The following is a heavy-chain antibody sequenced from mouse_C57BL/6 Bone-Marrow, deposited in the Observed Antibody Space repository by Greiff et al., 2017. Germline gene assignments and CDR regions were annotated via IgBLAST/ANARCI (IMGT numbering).Heavy chain of an antibody. CDR1: GYTFTDYY. CDR3: ERGYDYGRDY. V-gene: IGHV1-26*01. CDR2: INPNNGGT. J-gene: IGHJ2*01. Sequence: VQLQQSGPERVKPGASVKISCKASGYTFTDYYMNWVKQSHGKSLEWIGDINPNNGGTSYNQKFKGKATLTVDKSSSTAYMELRSLTSEDSAVDYCERGYDYGRDYWGQGTTLTVSA. D-gene: IGHD1-2*01.